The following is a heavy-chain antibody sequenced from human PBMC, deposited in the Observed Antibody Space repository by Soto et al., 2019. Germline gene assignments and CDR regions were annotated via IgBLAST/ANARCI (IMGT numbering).Heavy chain of an antibody. D-gene: IGHD6-19*01. CDR2: IWYDGSKQ. CDR1: GFTFSSYG. J-gene: IGHJ4*02. V-gene: IGHV3-33*01. CDR3: ARFRSGWWADY. Sequence: QVQLVQSGGGVVQPGKSLRLSCAVSGFTFSSYGMHWVRQAPGQGLEWVAVIWYDGSKQYYVDSVKGRLTISRDNSENTLYLQMNSLRAEDTAVYYCARFRSGWWADYWGQGTLVTVSS.